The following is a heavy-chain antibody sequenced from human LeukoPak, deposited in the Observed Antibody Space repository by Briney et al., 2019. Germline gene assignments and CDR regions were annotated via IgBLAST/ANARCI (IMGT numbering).Heavy chain of an antibody. J-gene: IGHJ5*02. CDR2: INHSGST. Sequence: SETLSLTCAVYGGSFSGYYWGWIRQPPGKGLEWIGEINHSGSTNYNPSLKSRVTISVDTSKNQFSLKLSSVTAADTAVYYCARTLSTFWNGYYIDSERPAYPDRWFDPWGQGTLVTVSS. CDR1: GGSFSGYY. CDR3: ARTLSTFWNGYYIDSERPAYPDRWFDP. D-gene: IGHD3-3*01. V-gene: IGHV4-34*01.